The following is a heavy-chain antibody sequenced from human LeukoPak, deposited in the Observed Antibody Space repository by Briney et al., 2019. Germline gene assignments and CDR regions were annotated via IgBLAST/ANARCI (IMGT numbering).Heavy chain of an antibody. CDR2: INPSGGST. J-gene: IGHJ4*02. V-gene: IGHV1-46*01. CDR3: ARVSNYYDSSGYHCFDY. Sequence: ASVKVSCKASGYTFTSYYMHWVRQAPGQGLEWMGIINPSGGSTSYAQKSQGRVTMTRDTSTSTVYMELSSLRSEDTAVYYCARVSNYYDSSGYHCFDYWGQGTLVTVSS. D-gene: IGHD3-22*01. CDR1: GYTFTSYY.